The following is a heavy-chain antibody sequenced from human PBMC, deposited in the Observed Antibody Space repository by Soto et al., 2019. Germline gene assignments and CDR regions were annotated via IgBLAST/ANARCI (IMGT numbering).Heavy chain of an antibody. J-gene: IGHJ4*02. V-gene: IGHV5-51*01. CDR2: IYPGDATT. CDR3: SSHFCSYYYNNGYPYFDF. CDR1: GYRFSSFW. D-gene: IGHD3-10*01. Sequence: GESLKISCKISGYRFSSFWIAWVRQKPGKGLEWMGIIYPGDATTIYSPSFQGRLTISVDMSISTAHLQWYDLKASDSAMYYCSSHFCSYYYNNGYPYFDFWAQGNRVTVSS.